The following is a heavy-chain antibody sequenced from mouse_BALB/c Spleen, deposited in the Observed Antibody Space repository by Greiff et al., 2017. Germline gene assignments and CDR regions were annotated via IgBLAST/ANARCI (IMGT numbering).Heavy chain of an antibody. Sequence: EVQLQQSGTVLARPGASVKMSCKASGYTFTSYWMHWVKQRPGQGLEWIGAIYPGNSDTSYNQKFKGKAKLTAVTSTSTAYMELSSLTNEDSAVYYCTREDYAHDWAYWGQGTLVTVSA. CDR1: GYTFTSYW. CDR3: TREDYAHDWAY. CDR2: IYPGNSDT. V-gene: IGHV1-5*01. D-gene: IGHD2-12*01. J-gene: IGHJ3*01.